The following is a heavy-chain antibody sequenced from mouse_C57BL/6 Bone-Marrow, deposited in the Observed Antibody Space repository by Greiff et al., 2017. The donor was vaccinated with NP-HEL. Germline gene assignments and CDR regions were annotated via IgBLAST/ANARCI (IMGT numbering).Heavy chain of an antibody. J-gene: IGHJ1*03. CDR3: TIHYGSSFYWYFDV. CDR2: IDPEDGDT. V-gene: IGHV14-1*01. D-gene: IGHD1-1*01. Sequence: VQLQQSGAELVRPGASVKLSCTASGFNITDYYMHWVKQRPEQGLEWIGRIDPEDGDTEYAPKFQGKATMTADTSSNTAYLQLSSLTSEDTAVYYCTIHYGSSFYWYFDVWGTGTTVTVSS. CDR1: GFNITDYY.